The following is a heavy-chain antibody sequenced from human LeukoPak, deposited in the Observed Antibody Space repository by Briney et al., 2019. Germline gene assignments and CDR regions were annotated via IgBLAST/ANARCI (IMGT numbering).Heavy chain of an antibody. CDR2: ISKSSSYI. J-gene: IGHJ4*02. CDR3: ARDRSVPFDG. CDR1: GFTFSRYC. D-gene: IGHD3-10*01. V-gene: IGHV3-21*01. Sequence: GGSLRLPCAASGFTFSRYCMNWVRQAPGKGLEWVSSISKSSSYIYYADSVKGRFTISRDDAKNSLYLPMHSLRTEDPAVYYCARDRSVPFDGGSEGT.